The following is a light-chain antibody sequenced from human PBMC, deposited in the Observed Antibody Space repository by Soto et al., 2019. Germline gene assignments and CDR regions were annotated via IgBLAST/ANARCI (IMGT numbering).Light chain of an antibody. J-gene: IGLJ1*01. V-gene: IGLV1-40*01. CDR2: GNS. Sequence: QSVLTQPPSGSGAPGQRVTISCTGSSSNIGAGYDVHWYQQLPGTVPKLLIYGNSNRPSGVPDRFSGYKSGTSASLAITGLQAEDEADYYCQSYDSSLSSYVFGTGTKVTVL. CDR1: SSNIGAGYD. CDR3: QSYDSSLSSYV.